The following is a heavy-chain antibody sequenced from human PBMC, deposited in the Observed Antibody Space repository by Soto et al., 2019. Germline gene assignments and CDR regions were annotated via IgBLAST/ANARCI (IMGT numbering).Heavy chain of an antibody. D-gene: IGHD4-17*01. J-gene: IGHJ4*02. CDR1: GFPFRSYW. CDR3: VRGPEDYGDRTGDY. Sequence: SLRLSCAAPGFPFRSYWMHWVPPAPGKGLVWVSRINSDGSSTSYADSVKGRFTISRDNAKNTLYLQMNSLRAEDTAVYYCVRGPEDYGDRTGDYWGQGTLVTVSS. V-gene: IGHV3-74*01. CDR2: INSDGSST.